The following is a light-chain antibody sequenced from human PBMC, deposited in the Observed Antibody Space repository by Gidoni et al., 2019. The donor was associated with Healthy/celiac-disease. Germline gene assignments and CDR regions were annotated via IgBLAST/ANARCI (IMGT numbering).Light chain of an antibody. CDR1: SSNIVAGYD. CDR2: GNS. V-gene: IGLV1-40*01. CDR3: QSYDSSLSGSVV. Sequence: QSVLTQPPSVSGAPGQRVPTSCTGSSSNIVAGYDVHWYQQLPGTAPKLLIYGNSNRPSAVPDRFSGSKSGTSASLAITGLQAEDEADYYCQSYDSSLSGSVVFGGGTKLTVL. J-gene: IGLJ2*01.